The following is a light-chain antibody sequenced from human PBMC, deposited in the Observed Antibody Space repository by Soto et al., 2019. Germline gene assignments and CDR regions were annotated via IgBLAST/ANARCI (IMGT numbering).Light chain of an antibody. V-gene: IGKV1-33*01. Sequence: DIQMTQSPSSLSASVGDRVTITCQASQDIADCLNWYQQRPGKAPRLLIYDTSTLETVVPSRFSGKRSGRHFTSPISSLEHEDVETYFFQQFDSLFSFGPRTTVDI. CDR1: QDIADC. J-gene: IGKJ3*01. CDR3: QQFDSLFS. CDR2: DTS.